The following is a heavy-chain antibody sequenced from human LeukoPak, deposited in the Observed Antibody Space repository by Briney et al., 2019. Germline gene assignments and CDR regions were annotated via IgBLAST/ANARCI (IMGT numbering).Heavy chain of an antibody. V-gene: IGHV6-1*01. CDR3: ARLRQYIKQATSRMDV. CDR2: TYYRSKWYY. Sequence: SQTLSLTCAISGDSFSNDTAAWSWIRQSPSRGLEWLGRTYYRSKWYYDYAISVKSRMTIDLETSKNRFSLHLNSVTPDDTAVYYCARLRQYIKQATSRMDVWGQGTTVTVSS. D-gene: IGHD5-18*01. CDR1: GDSFSNDTAA. J-gene: IGHJ6*02.